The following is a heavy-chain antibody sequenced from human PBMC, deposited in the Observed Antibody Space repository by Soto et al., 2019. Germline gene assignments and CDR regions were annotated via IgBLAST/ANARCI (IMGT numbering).Heavy chain of an antibody. Sequence: ASVKVSCKASGYTFTGYYMHWVRQAPGQGHERMGWINPNSGGTNYAQKFQGWVTMTRDTSISTAYMELSRLRSDDTAVYYCARDKVVYGDYGNYYYGMDVWGQGTTVTVSS. D-gene: IGHD4-17*01. CDR3: ARDKVVYGDYGNYYYGMDV. J-gene: IGHJ6*02. CDR2: INPNSGGT. V-gene: IGHV1-2*04. CDR1: GYTFTGYY.